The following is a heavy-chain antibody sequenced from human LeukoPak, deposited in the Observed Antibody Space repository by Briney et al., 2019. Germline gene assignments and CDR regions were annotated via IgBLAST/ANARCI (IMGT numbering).Heavy chain of an antibody. Sequence: GGSLRLSCAASGFTFSSYAMSWVRQAPGKGLEWVAVIWYDGSNKYYADSVKGRFTISRDNSKNTLYLQMNSLRAEDTAVYYCARAIVVVPAAYYGMDVWGQGTTVTVSS. D-gene: IGHD2-2*01. CDR3: ARAIVVVPAAYYGMDV. CDR2: IWYDGSNK. CDR1: GFTFSSYA. J-gene: IGHJ6*02. V-gene: IGHV3-33*08.